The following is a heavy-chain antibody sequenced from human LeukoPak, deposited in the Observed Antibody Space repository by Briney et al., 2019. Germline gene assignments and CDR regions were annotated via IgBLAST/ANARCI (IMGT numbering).Heavy chain of an antibody. Sequence: PSETLSLTCAVYGGSFSGDYWSWIRQPPGKGLEWIGEINHSGSTNYNPSLKSRVTISVDTSKNQFSLKLSSVTAADTAVYYCARGRRGYSYGYLSNWFDPWGQGTLVTVSS. V-gene: IGHV4-34*01. CDR2: INHSGST. CDR1: GGSFSGDY. CDR3: ARGRRGYSYGYLSNWFDP. D-gene: IGHD5-18*01. J-gene: IGHJ5*02.